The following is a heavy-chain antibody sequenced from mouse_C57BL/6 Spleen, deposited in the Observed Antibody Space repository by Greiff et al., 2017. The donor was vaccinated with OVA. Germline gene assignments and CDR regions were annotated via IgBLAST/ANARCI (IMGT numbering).Heavy chain of an antibody. D-gene: IGHD3-3*01. Sequence: EVQLQQSGPELVKPGASVKISCKASGYSFTGYYMNWVKQSPEKSLEWIGEINPSTGGTTYNQKFKAKATLTVDKSSSTAYMQLKSLTSEDSAVYYCARGTGVWGTGTTVTVSS. CDR2: INPSTGGT. CDR1: GYSFTGYY. J-gene: IGHJ1*03. CDR3: ARGTGV. V-gene: IGHV1-42*01.